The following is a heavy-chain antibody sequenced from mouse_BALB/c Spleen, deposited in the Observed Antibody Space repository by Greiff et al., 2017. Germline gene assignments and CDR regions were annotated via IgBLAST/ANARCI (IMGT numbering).Heavy chain of an antibody. CDR1: GFSLTGYG. CDR3: ARDRGYPYWYFDV. J-gene: IGHJ1*01. CDR2: IWGDGST. Sequence: VKLKESGPGLVAPSQSLSITCTVSGFSLTGYGVNWVRQPPGKGLEWLGMIWGDGSTDYNSALKSRLSISKDNSKSQVFLKMNSLQTDDTARYYCARDRGYPYWYFDVWGAGTTVTVSS. D-gene: IGHD2-14*01. V-gene: IGHV2-6-7*01.